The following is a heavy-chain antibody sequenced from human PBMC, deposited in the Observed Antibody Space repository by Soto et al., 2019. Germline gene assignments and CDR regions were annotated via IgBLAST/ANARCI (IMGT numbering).Heavy chain of an antibody. CDR2: INWNGRST. J-gene: IGHJ4*02. D-gene: IGHD2-2*02. V-gene: IGHV3-20*04. CDR3: ARCSSSSCYIMASFDY. Sequence: EVHQVESGGGVVRPGGSLRLSCAASGFTFDDYAMSWVRQAPGKGLEWVAGINWNGRSTTYADSLKGRFTISRDNAKNSLHLQINSLRAEDTALYFCARCSSSSCYIMASFDYWGQGTLVTVSS. CDR1: GFTFDDYA.